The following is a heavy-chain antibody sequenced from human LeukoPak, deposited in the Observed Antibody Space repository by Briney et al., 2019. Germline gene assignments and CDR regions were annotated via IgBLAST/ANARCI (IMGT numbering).Heavy chain of an antibody. V-gene: IGHV3-21*01. D-gene: IGHD3-9*01. Sequence: GGSLRLSCAASGFTFSSYSMNWVRQAPGKGLEWVSSISSSSSYIYYADSVKGRFTISRDNAKNSLYLQMNSLRAEGTAVYYCAREGLLRYFDPWGQGTLVTVSS. J-gene: IGHJ5*02. CDR2: ISSSSSYI. CDR1: GFTFSSYS. CDR3: AREGLLRYFDP.